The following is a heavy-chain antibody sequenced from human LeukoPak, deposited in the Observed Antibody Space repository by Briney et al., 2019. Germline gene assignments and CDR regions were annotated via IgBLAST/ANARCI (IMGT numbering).Heavy chain of an antibody. CDR2: MNPNSGNT. V-gene: IGHV1-8*01. J-gene: IGHJ4*02. CDR1: GYTFTGYD. Sequence: ASEKVSCTASGYTFTGYDINWVRQATGQGLEWMGWMNPNSGNTGYAQKFQGRDTMTRNTSISTAYMELSSLRSEDTAVYYCARIHGEDRDYWGQGTLVTVSS. D-gene: IGHD4-17*01. CDR3: ARIHGEDRDY.